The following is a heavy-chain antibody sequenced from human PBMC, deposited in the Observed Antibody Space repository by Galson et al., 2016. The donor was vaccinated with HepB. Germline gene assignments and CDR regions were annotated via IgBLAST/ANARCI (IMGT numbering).Heavy chain of an antibody. CDR2: IGTAGDT. D-gene: IGHD4-17*01. CDR1: GFTFNTYD. CDR3: ARGRRYGFGNGDYGVYYFNF. J-gene: IGHJ4*02. Sequence: SLRLSCAASGFTFNTYDMHWVRQTTGKGLEWVSGIGTAGDTYYPGSGKGRFTISRENAKNSLYLQMNSLRVGDSAVYYCARGRRYGFGNGDYGVYYFNFWGQGTLVTVSS. V-gene: IGHV3-13*01.